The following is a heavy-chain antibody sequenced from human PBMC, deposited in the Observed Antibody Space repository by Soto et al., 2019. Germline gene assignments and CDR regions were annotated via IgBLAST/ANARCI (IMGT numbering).Heavy chain of an antibody. J-gene: IGHJ5*02. CDR3: ARHISQGGWFDP. CDR1: GGSISSYY. Sequence: QVQLQESGPGLVKPSETLSLTCTVSGGSISSYYWSWIRQPPGKGLEWIGYIYYSGSTNYNPSLKSRVTISVDTSKNQFSLKLSSVTAADTAVYYCARHISQGGWFDPWGQGTLVTVSS. D-gene: IGHD2-15*01. V-gene: IGHV4-59*08. CDR2: IYYSGST.